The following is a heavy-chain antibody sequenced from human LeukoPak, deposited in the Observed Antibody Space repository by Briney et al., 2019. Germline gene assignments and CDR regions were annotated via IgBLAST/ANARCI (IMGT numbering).Heavy chain of an antibody. D-gene: IGHD3-3*01. CDR2: ISGSGGST. Sequence: GASLRLSCAAAGFTFSSYAMSWVRQARGKGLEWVSAISGSGGSTFYADSVKGRFTISRDNSKNTLYLQMNSLRAEDTAVYYCAKEYDDYGDYWGQGTLVTASS. CDR1: GFTFSSYA. J-gene: IGHJ4*02. CDR3: AKEYDDYGDY. V-gene: IGHV3-23*01.